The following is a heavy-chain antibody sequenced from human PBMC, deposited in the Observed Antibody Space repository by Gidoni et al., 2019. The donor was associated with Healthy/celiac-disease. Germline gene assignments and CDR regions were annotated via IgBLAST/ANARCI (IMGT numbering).Heavy chain of an antibody. Sequence: QVQLVESGGGVVQPGRSLRLSCAASGFTLSSYGLHWVRQAPGKGLEWVAVIWYDGSNKYYADSVKGRFTISRDNSKNTLYLQMNSLRAEDTAVYYCARDGGNDSSGYLMFDYWGQGTLVTVSS. V-gene: IGHV3-33*01. CDR1: GFTLSSYG. D-gene: IGHD3-22*01. CDR2: IWYDGSNK. CDR3: ARDGGNDSSGYLMFDY. J-gene: IGHJ4*02.